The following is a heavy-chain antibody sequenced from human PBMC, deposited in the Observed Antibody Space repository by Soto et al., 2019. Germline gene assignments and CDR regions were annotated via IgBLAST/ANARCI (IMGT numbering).Heavy chain of an antibody. Sequence: ASVKVSCKASGGTFSTYAINWVRQAPGQGLEWMGGIIPIFGTANYAQKFQGRVTITADESTSTAYMELSSLRSEDTAVYYCAREDSSSSPAFYYGMDVWGQGTTVTVSS. CDR1: GGTFSTYA. V-gene: IGHV1-69*13. CDR3: AREDSSSSPAFYYGMDV. J-gene: IGHJ6*02. D-gene: IGHD6-6*01. CDR2: IIPIFGTA.